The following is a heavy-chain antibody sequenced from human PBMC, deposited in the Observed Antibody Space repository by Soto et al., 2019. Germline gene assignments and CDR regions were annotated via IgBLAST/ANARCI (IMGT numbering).Heavy chain of an antibody. D-gene: IGHD3-10*01. CDR3: ARDLYYNSESYSGEGY. V-gene: IGHV3-33*01. CDR2: IWYDGSNK. J-gene: IGHJ4*02. Sequence: PGGSLRLSCATSGFSFSRYGMHWVRQAPGKGLEWVAVIWYDGSNKYYADSVKGRFTISRDNSKNTLYLQMDSLRAEDTAIYYCARDLYYNSESYSGEGYWGQGTLVTVSS. CDR1: GFSFSRYG.